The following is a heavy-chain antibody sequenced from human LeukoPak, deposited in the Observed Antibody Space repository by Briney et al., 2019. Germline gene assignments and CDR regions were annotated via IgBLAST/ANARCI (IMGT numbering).Heavy chain of an antibody. CDR3: ARDRYYYDSSGAFDY. CDR2: INSDGSST. J-gene: IGHJ4*02. CDR1: GFTFSSYW. Sequence: GGSLRLSCAASGFTFSSYWMHWVRQAPGKGLVWVSRINSDGSSTSYADSVKGRFTISRDNAKNSLYLQMNSLRAEDTAVYYCARDRYYYDSSGAFDYWGQGTLVTVSS. V-gene: IGHV3-74*01. D-gene: IGHD3-22*01.